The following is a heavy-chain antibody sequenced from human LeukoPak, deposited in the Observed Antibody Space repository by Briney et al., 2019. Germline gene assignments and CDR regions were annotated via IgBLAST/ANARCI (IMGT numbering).Heavy chain of an antibody. CDR1: GGSISSYY. J-gene: IGHJ4*02. D-gene: IGHD6-13*01. V-gene: IGHV4-4*07. Sequence: SGTLALTCTVSGGSISSYYRSWIRQAAGKGLEWIGRIYSTGSTTYNPSLKSRVTMSVATSKNPFSLRLRSVTAADTAVYYSARQIASAGTAGFDFWGQGALVTVSS. CDR2: IYSTGST. CDR3: ARQIASAGTAGFDF.